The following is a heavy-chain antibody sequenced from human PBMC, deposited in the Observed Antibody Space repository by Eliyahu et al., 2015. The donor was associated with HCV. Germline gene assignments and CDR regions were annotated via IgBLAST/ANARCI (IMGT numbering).Heavy chain of an antibody. J-gene: IGHJ4*02. Sequence: QVQLVQSGAEVKKPGSSVKVSCKASGGXFSSYAISWVRQAPGQGLEWMGGIIPIXGTANYAQKFQGRVTITADESTSTAYMELSSLRSEDTAVYYCARDMGRGRYFDWFPNYWGQGTLVTVSS. V-gene: IGHV1-69*01. CDR3: ARDMGRGRYFDWFPNY. D-gene: IGHD3-9*01. CDR1: GGXFSSYA. CDR2: IIPIXGTA.